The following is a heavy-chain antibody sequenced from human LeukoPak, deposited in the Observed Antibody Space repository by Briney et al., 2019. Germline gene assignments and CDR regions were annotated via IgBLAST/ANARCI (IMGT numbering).Heavy chain of an antibody. D-gene: IGHD6-6*01. CDR3: SVQYSSSSVVGY. J-gene: IGHJ4*02. Sequence: GGSLTLSCAASGFSFSSNEMNWVRQAPGKGLEWVSYISSSGSIMYSADSVKGRFTISRDNAKNSLYLQMNGLRAEDTAIYYCSVQYSSSSVVGYWGQGTLVTVSS. CDR1: GFSFSSNE. V-gene: IGHV3-48*03. CDR2: ISSSGSIM.